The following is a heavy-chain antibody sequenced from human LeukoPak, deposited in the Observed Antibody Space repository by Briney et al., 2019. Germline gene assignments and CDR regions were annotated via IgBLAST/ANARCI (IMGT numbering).Heavy chain of an antibody. D-gene: IGHD2-2*01. J-gene: IGHJ3*02. CDR1: GYTFTSYY. Sequence: ASVKVSCKASGYTFTSYYMHWVRQAPGQGLEWMGRIIPIFGTANYAQKFQGRVTITTDESTSTAYMELSSLRSEDTAVYYCAREPYCSSTSCYAFDIWGQGTMVTVSS. V-gene: IGHV1-69*05. CDR2: IIPIFGTA. CDR3: AREPYCSSTSCYAFDI.